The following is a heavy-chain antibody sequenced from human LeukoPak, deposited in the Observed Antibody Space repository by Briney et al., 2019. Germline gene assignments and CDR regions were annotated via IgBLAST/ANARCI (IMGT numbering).Heavy chain of an antibody. CDR1: GFTFHDYA. CDR3: ARVINGGTFDY. Sequence: GGSLRLSCSASGFTFHDYAMTWFRQAPGKGLEWVGRTRKKANSYSTEYAASVKGRFTISRDDSKNSLYLQMNSLKTEDTAVYYCARVINGGTFDYWGQGTLVTVSS. D-gene: IGHD2-8*01. CDR2: TRKKANSYST. J-gene: IGHJ4*02. V-gene: IGHV3-72*01.